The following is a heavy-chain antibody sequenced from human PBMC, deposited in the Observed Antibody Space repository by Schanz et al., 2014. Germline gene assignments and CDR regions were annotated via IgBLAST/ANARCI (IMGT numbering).Heavy chain of an antibody. CDR2: IYSGGST. V-gene: IGHV3-66*01. CDR1: GLTLSDYW. J-gene: IGHJ4*02. CDR3: ARSSGSWSDFDY. Sequence: EVQLVESGGGFVQPGGSLRLSCAASGLTLSDYWMHWVRQAPGKGLEWVSVIYSGGSTYYADSVKGRFTISRDNSKNTQYLQLKSLRVDDTAIYYWARSSGSWSDFDYWGQGALVTVSS. D-gene: IGHD3-10*01.